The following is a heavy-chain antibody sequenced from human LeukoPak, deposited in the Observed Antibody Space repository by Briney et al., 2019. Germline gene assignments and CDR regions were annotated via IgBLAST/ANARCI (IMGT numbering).Heavy chain of an antibody. CDR1: GGSISSSSYY. CDR3: ARGEGSRVDY. D-gene: IGHD6-13*01. CDR2: IYYSGST. Sequence: SETLSLTCTVSGGSISSSSYYWGWIRQPPGKGLEWIGTIYYSGSTYYNPSLRSRVTISVDTSKNQFSLKLSSVTAADTAVYYCARGEGSRVDYWGQGTLVTVSS. J-gene: IGHJ4*02. V-gene: IGHV4-39*07.